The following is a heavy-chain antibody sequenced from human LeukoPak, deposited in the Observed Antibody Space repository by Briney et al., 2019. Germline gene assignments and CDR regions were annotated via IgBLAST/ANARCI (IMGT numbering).Heavy chain of an antibody. CDR2: ISAYNGNT. D-gene: IGHD3-3*01. CDR3: ARENREWLPDAGYYYYGMDV. Sequence: ASVKVSCKASGYTFTSYGISWVRQAPGQGLEWMGRISAYNGNTNYAQKLQGRVTMTTDTSTSTAYMELRSLRSDDTAVYYCARENREWLPDAGYYYYGMDVWGQGTTVTVSS. J-gene: IGHJ6*02. V-gene: IGHV1-18*01. CDR1: GYTFTSYG.